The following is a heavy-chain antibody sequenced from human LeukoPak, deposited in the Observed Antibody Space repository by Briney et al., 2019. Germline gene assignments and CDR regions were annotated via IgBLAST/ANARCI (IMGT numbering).Heavy chain of an antibody. D-gene: IGHD3-10*01. Sequence: PGGSLRLSCAASGFTFSSYSMNWVRQAPGKGLEWVSYISSSGSTIYYADSVKGRFTISRDNAKNSLYLQMNSLRAEDTAVYYCARDRKVWFGELSGAYYYYGMDVWGQGTTVTVSS. V-gene: IGHV3-48*04. CDR1: GFTFSSYS. CDR3: ARDRKVWFGELSGAYYYYGMDV. J-gene: IGHJ6*02. CDR2: ISSSGSTI.